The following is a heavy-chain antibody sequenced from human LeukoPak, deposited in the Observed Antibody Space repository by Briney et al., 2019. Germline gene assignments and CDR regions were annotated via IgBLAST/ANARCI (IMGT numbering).Heavy chain of an antibody. CDR1: GYSLTSGYY. V-gene: IGHV4-38-2*02. J-gene: IGHJ5*02. D-gene: IGHD1-26*01. CDR3: VRGHIVGGMGDWFDP. CDR2: INHSGST. Sequence: SETLSLTCTVSGYSLTSGYYWGWIRQPPGKGLEWIGEINHSGSTNYNPSLKSRVTISVDTSKNQFSLKLSSVTAADTAVYYCVRGHIVGGMGDWFDPWGQGTLVTVSS.